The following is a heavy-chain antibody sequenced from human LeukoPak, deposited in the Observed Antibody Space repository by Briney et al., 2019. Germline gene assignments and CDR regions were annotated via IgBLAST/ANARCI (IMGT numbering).Heavy chain of an antibody. J-gene: IGHJ2*01. CDR3: ARASSPYYYDSSGSPYWYFDL. V-gene: IGHV4-30-4*01. D-gene: IGHD3-22*01. CDR1: GGSISSGDYY. CDR2: IYYSGST. Sequence: PSETLSLTCTVSGGSISSGDYYWSWIHQPPGKGLEWIGYIYYSGSTYYNPSLKSRVTISVALKLSSVTAADTAVYYCARASSPYYYDSSGSPYWYFDLWGRGTLVTVSS.